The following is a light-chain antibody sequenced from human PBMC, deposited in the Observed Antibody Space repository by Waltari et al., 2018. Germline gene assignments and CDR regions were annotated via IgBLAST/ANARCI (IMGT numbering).Light chain of an antibody. Sequence: QSVLTQPPSVSGVPGQRVTISCTGSGSNIGAGYDVHWYQQLPRAAPKPLIYGSTSRPLGGPDRFFGSTSGTSASLAITGLQAEDEADYYCQSYDTSLRVVFGGGTKLTVL. V-gene: IGLV1-40*01. J-gene: IGLJ2*01. CDR1: GSNIGAGYD. CDR2: GST. CDR3: QSYDTSLRVV.